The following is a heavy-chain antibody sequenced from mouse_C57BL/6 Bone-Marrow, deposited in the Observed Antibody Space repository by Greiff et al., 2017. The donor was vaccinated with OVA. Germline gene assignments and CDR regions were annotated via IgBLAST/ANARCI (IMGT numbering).Heavy chain of an antibody. D-gene: IGHD1-1*01. CDR3: ARYRGSICGYDAMED. CDR2: IVPSVSET. J-gene: IGHJ4*01. CDR1: GYPFPSSW. Sequence: VQLQQPGAELVRLGSSVKLSCKAFGYPFPSSWLHWVKQRLIQGLDWFGNIVPSVSETHYNQKFKDKATLTEANSSRPASLQPTSLTYKDSAVYNFARYRGSICGYDAMEDGGQGTSVTVSS. V-gene: IGHV1-52*01.